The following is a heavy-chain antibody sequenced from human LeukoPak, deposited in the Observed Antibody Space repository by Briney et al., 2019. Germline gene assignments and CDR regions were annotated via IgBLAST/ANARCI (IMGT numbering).Heavy chain of an antibody. D-gene: IGHD6-19*01. CDR2: IIPIFGTA. V-gene: IGHV1-69*13. Sequence: SVKVSCKASGGTFSSYAISWVRQAPGQGLEWMGGIIPIFGTANYAQKFQGRVTITADESTSTAYMELSSLRSEDTAVYYCARAEIAVAGTDAGYFQHWGQGTLVTVSS. CDR1: GGTFSSYA. J-gene: IGHJ1*01. CDR3: ARAEIAVAGTDAGYFQH.